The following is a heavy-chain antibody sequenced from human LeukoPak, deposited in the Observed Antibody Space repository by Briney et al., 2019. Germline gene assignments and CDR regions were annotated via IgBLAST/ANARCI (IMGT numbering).Heavy chain of an antibody. CDR1: GGSISSGSYY. V-gene: IGHV4-61*02. J-gene: IGHJ3*02. CDR2: IYTSGST. D-gene: IGHD2-2*01. CDR3: ARGILVVVPAANRGEVIAIPTGAFDI. Sequence: SQTLSLTCTVSGGSISSGSYYWSWIRQPAGKGLEWIGRIYTSGSTNYNPSLKSRVTISVDTSKNQFSLKLSSVTAADTAVYYCARGILVVVPAANRGEVIAIPTGAFDIWGQGTMVTVSS.